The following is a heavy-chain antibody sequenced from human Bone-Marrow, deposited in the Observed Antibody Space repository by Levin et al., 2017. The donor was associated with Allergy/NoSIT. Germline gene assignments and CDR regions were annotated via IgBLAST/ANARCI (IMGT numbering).Heavy chain of an antibody. CDR1: GFTFNTYW. D-gene: IGHD2-21*02. CDR3: AREWWGPEY. J-gene: IGHJ4*02. V-gene: IGHV3-7*04. CDR2: IKQDGSEK. Sequence: SCAASGFTFNTYWMTWVRQAPGKGLEWVANIKQDGSEKNYVDSVKGRFTISRDNAKNSLYLQMNSLRAEDTAVYYCAREWWGPEYWGQGTLVTVSS.